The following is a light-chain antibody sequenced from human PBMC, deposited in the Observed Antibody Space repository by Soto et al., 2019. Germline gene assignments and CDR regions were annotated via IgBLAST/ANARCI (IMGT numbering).Light chain of an antibody. CDR3: SSYTTSRTWL. V-gene: IGLV2-14*01. Sequence: QSALTQPASVSGSPGQSITISCTGTSSDVGAFNYVSWYQQHPGKAPKLIIYGVNNRPSGVSDRFSGSKSGNTASLTISGLQAEDEADYYCSSYTTSRTWLFGGGTQLTVL. CDR2: GVN. CDR1: SSDVGAFNY. J-gene: IGLJ3*02.